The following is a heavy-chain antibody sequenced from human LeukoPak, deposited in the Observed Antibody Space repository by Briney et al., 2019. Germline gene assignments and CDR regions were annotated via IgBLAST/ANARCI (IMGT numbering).Heavy chain of an antibody. J-gene: IGHJ3*02. CDR3: ARGLYYYDSSGYDAFDI. Sequence: GGSLRLSCAASGFTFSSYAMHWVRQAPGKGLEWVAVISYDGSNKYYADSVKGRFTISRDNSKNTLYLQMNSLRAEDTAVYYCARGLYYYDSSGYDAFDIWGQGTMVTVSS. V-gene: IGHV3-30*04. CDR1: GFTFSSYA. CDR2: ISYDGSNK. D-gene: IGHD3-22*01.